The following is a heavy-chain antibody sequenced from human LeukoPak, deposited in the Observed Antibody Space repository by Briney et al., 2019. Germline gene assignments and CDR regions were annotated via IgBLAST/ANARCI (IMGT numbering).Heavy chain of an antibody. CDR3: ARRARWAQDFDY. Sequence: SETLSLTCTASGGSISSSSYYWGWIRQPPGKGLEWIGSIYYSGSTYYNPSLKSRVTISVDTSKNQFSLRLSSVTAADTAVYYCARRARWAQDFDYWGQGTLVTVSS. D-gene: IGHD5-24*01. V-gene: IGHV4-39*07. J-gene: IGHJ4*02. CDR1: GGSISSSSYY. CDR2: IYYSGST.